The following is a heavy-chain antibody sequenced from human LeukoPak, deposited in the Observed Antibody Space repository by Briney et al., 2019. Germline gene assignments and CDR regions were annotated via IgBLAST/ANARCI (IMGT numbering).Heavy chain of an antibody. Sequence: GGSLRLSCAASGFTFSSSAMTWVRQAPGKGLEWVSAISDNGYDTFYADSVKGRFTISRDNSKNAVYLQMNSLRAEDTAIYYCTTEPPMDFFVVLPAWGQGTLVTVSS. CDR1: GFTFSSSA. CDR2: ISDNGYDT. CDR3: TTEPPMDFFVVLPA. J-gene: IGHJ5*02. V-gene: IGHV3-23*01. D-gene: IGHD2-2*01.